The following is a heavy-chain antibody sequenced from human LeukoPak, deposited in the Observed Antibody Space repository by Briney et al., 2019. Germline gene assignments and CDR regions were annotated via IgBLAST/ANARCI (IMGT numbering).Heavy chain of an antibody. Sequence: PSQTLSLTCTVSGGSISSGGYYWSWIRQHPGKGLEWLGYIYYSGSTYYNPSLKSRVTISVDTSKNQFSLKLSSVTAADTAVYYCARDRSSDKYYYYGMDVWGQGTTVTVSS. CDR3: ARDRSSDKYYYYGMDV. J-gene: IGHJ6*02. CDR1: GGSISSGGYY. CDR2: IYYSGST. V-gene: IGHV4-31*03. D-gene: IGHD6-6*01.